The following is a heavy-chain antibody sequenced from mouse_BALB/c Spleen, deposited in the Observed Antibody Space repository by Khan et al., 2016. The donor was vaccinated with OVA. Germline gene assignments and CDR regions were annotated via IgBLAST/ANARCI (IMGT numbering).Heavy chain of an antibody. J-gene: IGHJ2*01. CDR1: GYTFSTYC. CDR2: INPGTGYP. V-gene: IGHV1-7*01. CDR3: ARDRIDY. Sequence: QVQLKQSGAELAKPGASVKMSCKASGYTFSTYCMHWIKQRPGQGLEWIGYINPGTGYPYYDQKFKDKATLTADKSSSTAFMHLSSPTSDDAAVYFCARDRIDYWGQGTTLTVSS.